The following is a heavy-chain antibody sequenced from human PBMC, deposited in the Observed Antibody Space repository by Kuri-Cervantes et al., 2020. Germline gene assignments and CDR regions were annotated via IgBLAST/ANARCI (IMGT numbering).Heavy chain of an antibody. CDR2: IYSGGST. Sequence: GESLKISCAASGFTFSSYAMSWVRQAPGKGLEWVSVIYSGGSTYYADSVKGRFTISRDNSKNTLYLQMNSLRAEGTAVYYCARDRRYCSGGTCYPFFWYFDLWGRGTLVTVSS. CDR3: ARDRRYCSGGTCYPFFWYFDL. D-gene: IGHD2-15*01. V-gene: IGHV3-66*02. CDR1: GFTFSSYA. J-gene: IGHJ2*01.